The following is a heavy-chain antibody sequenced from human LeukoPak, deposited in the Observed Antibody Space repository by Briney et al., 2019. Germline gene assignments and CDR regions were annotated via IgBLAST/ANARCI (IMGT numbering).Heavy chain of an antibody. Sequence: SVKVSCKASGGTFSSYAISWVRQAPGQGLEWMGGIIPIFGTANYAQKFQGRVTITADKSTSTAYMELSSLRSEDTAVYYCAITTNYEDYYFDYWGQGTLVTVSS. CDR2: IIPIFGTA. J-gene: IGHJ4*02. CDR3: AITTNYEDYYFDY. CDR1: GGTFSSYA. V-gene: IGHV1-69*06. D-gene: IGHD3-22*01.